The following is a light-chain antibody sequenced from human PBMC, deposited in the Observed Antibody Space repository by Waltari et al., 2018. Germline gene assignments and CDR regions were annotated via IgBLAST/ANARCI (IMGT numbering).Light chain of an antibody. CDR2: YAN. CDR3: QQGNSFPYS. J-gene: IGKJ2*03. V-gene: IGKV1-17*01. Sequence: DIQMSQSPSSLSASVGDRVTITCRASQGISSYLNWYQQKPGIAPKLLIYYANSLASGVPSRFSGSGSGTEFTLTISSLQPEDFATYYCQQGNSFPYSFCQGTKVEIK. CDR1: QGISSY.